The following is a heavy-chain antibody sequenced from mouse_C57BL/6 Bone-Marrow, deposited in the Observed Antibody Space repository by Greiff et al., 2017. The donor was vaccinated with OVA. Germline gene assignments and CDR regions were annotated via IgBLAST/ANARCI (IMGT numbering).Heavy chain of an antibody. CDR3: ARGRNYYGNYEGFAY. Sequence: QVQLQQPGTELVKPGASVKLSCKASGYTFTSYWMHWVKQRPGQGLEWIGNINPSNGGTNYNEKFKSKATLTVDKSSSTAYMQLSSLTSEEYAVYYCARGRNYYGNYEGFAYWGQGTLVTVSA. CDR2: INPSNGGT. CDR1: GYTFTSYW. D-gene: IGHD2-1*01. J-gene: IGHJ3*01. V-gene: IGHV1-53*01.